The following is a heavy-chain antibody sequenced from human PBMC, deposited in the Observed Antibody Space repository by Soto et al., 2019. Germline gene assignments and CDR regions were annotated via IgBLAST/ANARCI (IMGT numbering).Heavy chain of an antibody. CDR3: VRDDDWAFDY. J-gene: IGHJ4*02. D-gene: IGHD3-9*01. CDR1: GFTFGRYS. Sequence: EVQVVESGGGLVQPGGSLRLSCAVSGFTFGRYSMNWIRQAPGKGLEWISYITGSSDIISYADSVKGRFTISRDNAKNSLYLQLSSLRDEDTAVYYCVRDDDWAFDYWGQGTLVTVSS. CDR2: ITGSSDII. V-gene: IGHV3-48*02.